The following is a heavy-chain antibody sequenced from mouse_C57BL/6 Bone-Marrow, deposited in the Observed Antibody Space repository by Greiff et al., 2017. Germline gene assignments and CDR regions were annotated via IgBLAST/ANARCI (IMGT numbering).Heavy chain of an antibody. D-gene: IGHD1-1*01. Sequence: QVHVKQPGAELVKPGASVKLSCKASGYTFTSYWMQWVKQRPGQGLEWIGEIDPSDSYTNYNQKFKGTATLTVDTSSSTAYMQLSSLTSEDSAVYYCAREYYGSSSWFAYWGQGTLVTVSA. V-gene: IGHV1-50*01. CDR3: AREYYGSSSWFAY. CDR2: IDPSDSYT. CDR1: GYTFTSYW. J-gene: IGHJ3*01.